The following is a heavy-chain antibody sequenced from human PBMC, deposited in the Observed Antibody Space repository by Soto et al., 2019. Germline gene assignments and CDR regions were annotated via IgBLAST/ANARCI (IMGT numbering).Heavy chain of an antibody. V-gene: IGHV3-21*01. CDR3: ARGHKHSSGWERFDY. D-gene: IGHD6-19*01. CDR1: GFTFSSYS. Sequence: EVQLVESGGGLVKPGGSLRLSCAASGFTFSSYSMNWVRQAPGKGLEWVSSISSSSSYIYYADSVKGRFTISRDNAKNALYLQMNSLRAEDTAVYYCARGHKHSSGWERFDYWGKGTLVTVSS. CDR2: ISSSSSYI. J-gene: IGHJ4*02.